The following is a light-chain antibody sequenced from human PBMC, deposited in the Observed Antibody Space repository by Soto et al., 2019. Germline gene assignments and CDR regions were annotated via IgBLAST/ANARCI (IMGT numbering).Light chain of an antibody. CDR3: QQYSRLWS. V-gene: IGKV1-5*03. CDR2: GAS. Sequence: DMQMTQSPSSLSASVGDRVTITCRASESISTWLALYQQKPGKAPKLLIYGASSLESGVPPRFSGDGSETDFTLTISSLQRDDFGTYYCQQYSRLWSFGQGTKVDIK. CDR1: ESISTW. J-gene: IGKJ1*01.